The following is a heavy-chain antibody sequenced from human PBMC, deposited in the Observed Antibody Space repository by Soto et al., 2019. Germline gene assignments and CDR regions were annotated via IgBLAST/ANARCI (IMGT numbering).Heavy chain of an antibody. CDR1: GGSFSGYY. CDR3: AGPYSSSSADYYYYGMDV. J-gene: IGHJ6*02. CDR2: INHSGST. V-gene: IGHV4-34*01. Sequence: SETLSLTCAVYGGSFSGYYWSWIRQPPGKGLEWIGEINHSGSTNYSPSLKSRVTISVDTSKNQFSLKLSSVTAADTAVYYCAGPYSSSSADYYYYGMDVWGQGTTVTVSS. D-gene: IGHD6-6*01.